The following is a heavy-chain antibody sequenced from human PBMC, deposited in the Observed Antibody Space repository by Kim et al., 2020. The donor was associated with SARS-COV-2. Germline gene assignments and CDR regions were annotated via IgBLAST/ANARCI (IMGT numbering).Heavy chain of an antibody. Sequence: SVKVSCKASGGTFSSYAISWVRQAPGQGLEWMGGIIPIFGAANYAQKFQGRVTITADESTSTAYMELSSLRSEDTAVYYCARDPRYYYYYGMDVWGQGTTVTVSS. J-gene: IGHJ6*02. CDR1: GGTFSSYA. V-gene: IGHV1-69*13. CDR3: ARDPRYYYYYGMDV. CDR2: IIPIFGAA.